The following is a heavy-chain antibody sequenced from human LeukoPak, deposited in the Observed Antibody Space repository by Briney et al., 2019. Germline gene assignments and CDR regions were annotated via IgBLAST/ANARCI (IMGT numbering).Heavy chain of an antibody. J-gene: IGHJ4*02. CDR3: ARVDSSGGSQNFDY. V-gene: IGHV4-31*03. Sequence: SETLSLTCTVSGGSISSGGYYWSWIRQHPGKGLEWIGYIYYSGSTYYNPSLKSRVTISVDTSKNQFSLKLSSVTAADTAVYYRARVDSSGGSQNFDYWGQGTLVTVSS. D-gene: IGHD2-15*01. CDR2: IYYSGST. CDR1: GGSISSGGYY.